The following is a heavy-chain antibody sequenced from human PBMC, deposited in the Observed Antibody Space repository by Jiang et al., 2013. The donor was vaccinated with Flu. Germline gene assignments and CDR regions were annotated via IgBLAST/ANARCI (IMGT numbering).Heavy chain of an antibody. V-gene: IGHV4-39*07. CDR1: GGSITSTTYY. D-gene: IGHD3-9*01. CDR2: IHSSGIT. J-gene: IGHJ2*01. CDR3: AGTTASFDHDISTGYFGGWYFDL. Sequence: PGLVKPSETLSLTCNVSGGSITSTTYYWGWIRQPPGKGLEWIGSIHSSGITFYNPSLKNRLTISVDTSTNHFSLRLSSVTAADTAVYYCAGTTASFDHDISTGYFGGWYFDLWGRGTLVTVSS.